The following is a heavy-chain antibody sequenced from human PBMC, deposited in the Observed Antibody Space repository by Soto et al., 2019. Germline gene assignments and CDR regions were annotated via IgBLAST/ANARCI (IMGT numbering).Heavy chain of an antibody. D-gene: IGHD3-22*01. CDR1: GGSISSYY. Sequence: SETLSLTCTVSGGSISSYYWSWIRQPPGKGLEWIGYVHDSWGSHYNPSLKSRVAISLDTSKSQFSLKLTSVTATDTAVYYCARVVYYYDSSGYYPPSATCYFDYWGQGTPVTVSS. V-gene: IGHV4-59*08. CDR3: ARVVYYYDSSGYYPPSATCYFDY. CDR2: VHDSWGS. J-gene: IGHJ4*02.